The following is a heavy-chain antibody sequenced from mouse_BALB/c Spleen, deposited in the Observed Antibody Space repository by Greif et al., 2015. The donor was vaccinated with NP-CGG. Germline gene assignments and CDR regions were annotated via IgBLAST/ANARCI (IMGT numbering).Heavy chain of an antibody. V-gene: IGHV1-5*01. CDR2: IYPGNSDT. J-gene: IGHJ3*01. CDR3: TRGGRYDWFAY. D-gene: IGHD2-14*01. CDR1: GYSFTSYW. Sequence: VQLQQSGTVLARPRASVKMSCKASGYSFTSYWMHWVKQRPGQGLEWIGAIYPGNSDTSYNQKFKGKAKLTAVTPASTAYMELSSLTNEDSAVYYCTRGGRYDWFAYWGQGTLVTVSA.